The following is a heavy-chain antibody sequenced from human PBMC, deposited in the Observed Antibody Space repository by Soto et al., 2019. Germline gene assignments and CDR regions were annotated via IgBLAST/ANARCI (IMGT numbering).Heavy chain of an antibody. CDR1: GFTFSSYS. V-gene: IGHV3-23*01. CDR2: ISVPGGST. J-gene: IGHJ3*02. Sequence: GGCLRLSCAASGFTFSSYSMTWVRQAPGKGLEWVSVISVPGGSTYYADSVRGRFTISRDNSKNTLYLQMTSLRAEDTAVYYCATPGPFMVRGVDAFDIWGQGTTVTVSS. D-gene: IGHD3-10*01. CDR3: ATPGPFMVRGVDAFDI.